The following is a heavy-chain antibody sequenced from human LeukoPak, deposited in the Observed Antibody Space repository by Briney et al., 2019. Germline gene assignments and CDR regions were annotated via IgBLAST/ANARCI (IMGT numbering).Heavy chain of an antibody. J-gene: IGHJ4*02. CDR1: GFTFSDYY. Sequence: PGGSLRLSCAASGFTFSDYYMSWIRQAPGKGLEWVSYISSRGSTIYYADSVKGRFTISRDNAKNSLYLQMNNLRVEDTAVYYCARDQPIGYNYGYPFDNWGQGTLVTVSS. CDR3: ARDQPIGYNYGYPFDN. D-gene: IGHD5-18*01. V-gene: IGHV3-11*04. CDR2: ISSRGSTI.